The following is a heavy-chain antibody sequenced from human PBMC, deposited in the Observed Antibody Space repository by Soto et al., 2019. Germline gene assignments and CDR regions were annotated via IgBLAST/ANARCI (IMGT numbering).Heavy chain of an antibody. CDR1: GGTFSSYT. V-gene: IGHV1-69*02. CDR2: IIPILGIA. Sequence: QVQLVQSGAEVKKPGSSVKVSCKASGGTFSSYTISWVRQAPGQGLEWMGRIIPILGIANYAQKFQGRVTITADKSTSTAYLELSSLRSEETAVYYCASQSYWFDPWGQGTLVTVSS. J-gene: IGHJ5*02. CDR3: ASQSYWFDP.